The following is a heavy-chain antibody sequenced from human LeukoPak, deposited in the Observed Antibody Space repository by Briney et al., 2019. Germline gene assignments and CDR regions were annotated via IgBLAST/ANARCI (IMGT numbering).Heavy chain of an antibody. CDR2: IYYSGST. D-gene: IGHD3-3*01. CDR1: DNSVSSGSYY. Sequence: PSETLSLTCTVSDNSVSSGSYYWSWIRQPPGKGLEWIGYIYYSGSTNYNPSLKSRVSISVDTSKNQFSLKLNSVTTADTAVYYCARTRFLGGDRCGRFDPWGQGTLVTVSS. J-gene: IGHJ5*02. V-gene: IGHV4-61*01. CDR3: ARTRFLGGDRCGRFDP.